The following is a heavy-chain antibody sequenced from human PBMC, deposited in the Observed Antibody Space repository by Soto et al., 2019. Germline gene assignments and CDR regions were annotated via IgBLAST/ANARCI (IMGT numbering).Heavy chain of an antibody. CDR1: GFTSSSYE. V-gene: IGHV3-48*03. CDR2: ISSSGSTT. Sequence: GGSLRLSCAASGFTSSSYEMNWVRLAPGKGLEWVSYISSSGSTTYYVDTVKGRFTISRDNAKNSLYLQMNSLRAEDTAVYYCARVGYYNDRGAFDIWGQGTMVTVSS. J-gene: IGHJ3*02. D-gene: IGHD3-9*01. CDR3: ARVGYYNDRGAFDI.